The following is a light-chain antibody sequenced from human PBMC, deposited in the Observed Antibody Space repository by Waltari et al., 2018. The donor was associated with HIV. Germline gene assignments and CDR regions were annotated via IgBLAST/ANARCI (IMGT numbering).Light chain of an antibody. Sequence: QSALTQPPSVSGDPRPSLTITCYGPISDCSYYDFFPWYQKHPAKAPQLLIYDVTARPSGVSRRFSGSKSGSTASLTISSIQADDEADYYCSSYTTSNTVVFGPGTKLSVL. J-gene: IGLJ2*01. CDR3: SSYTTSNTVV. V-gene: IGLV2-14*03. CDR1: ISDCSYYDF. CDR2: DVT.